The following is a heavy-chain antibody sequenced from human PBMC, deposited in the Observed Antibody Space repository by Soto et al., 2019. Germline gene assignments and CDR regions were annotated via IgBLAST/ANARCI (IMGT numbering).Heavy chain of an antibody. CDR3: ARNYDYVWGSYRIEYYGMDV. V-gene: IGHV1-2*02. CDR1: GYTFTGYY. CDR2: INPNRGDT. Sequence: ASVKVSCKASGYTFTGYYMHWVRQAPGQGLEWMGWINPNRGDTNYAQKFQGRVTMTRDTSFSTAYMELSRLRSDDTAGYYCARNYDYVWGSYRIEYYGMDVWGQGTTVTVSS. D-gene: IGHD3-16*02. J-gene: IGHJ6*02.